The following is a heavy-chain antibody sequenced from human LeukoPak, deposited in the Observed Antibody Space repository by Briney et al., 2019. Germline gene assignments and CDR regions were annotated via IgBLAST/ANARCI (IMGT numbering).Heavy chain of an antibody. CDR2: IYSGGYT. J-gene: IGHJ4*02. V-gene: IGHV3-53*01. CDR3: AKGAREATEQRLAYFDY. CDR1: GFTISSHY. D-gene: IGHD6-19*01. Sequence: GGSLRLSCAASGFTISSHYMSWVPQAPGKGLEWVSAIYSGGYTYYADSVKGRFTISRDNSKNTLYLQMNRLRAEDTAVYYCAKGAREATEQRLAYFDYWGEGALVTVSS.